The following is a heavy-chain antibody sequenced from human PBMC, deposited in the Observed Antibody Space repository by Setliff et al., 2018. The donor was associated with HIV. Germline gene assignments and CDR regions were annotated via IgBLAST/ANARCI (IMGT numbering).Heavy chain of an antibody. CDR2: IIPIFGTA. CDR1: GGIFSRFA. CDR3: ARDTGGEITFGGVIVNYYYYMDV. Sequence: SVKVSCKASGGIFSRFAFSWVRQAPGQGLEWMGGIIPIFGTANYAQKFQGSVTITTDESTSTAYMELSSLRSEDTAVYYCARDTGGEITFGGVIVNYYYYMDVWGKGTTVTVSS. J-gene: IGHJ6*03. D-gene: IGHD3-16*02. V-gene: IGHV1-69*05.